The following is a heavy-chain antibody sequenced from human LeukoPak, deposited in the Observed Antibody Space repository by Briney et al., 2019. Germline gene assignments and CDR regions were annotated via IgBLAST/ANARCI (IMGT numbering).Heavy chain of an antibody. CDR1: GGSISSSSFY. V-gene: IGHV4-39*01. J-gene: IGHJ4*02. D-gene: IGHD6-13*01. CDR2: MYYSGST. Sequence: SETLSLTCTVSGGSISSSSFYWGWIRQPPGKGLEWIGSMYYSGSTYYNPSLKSRVTISVDTPTNPFSLKLSSVTAADPAVYYCAKHSGYSSPVGYWGQGTLVTVSS. CDR3: AKHSGYSSPVGY.